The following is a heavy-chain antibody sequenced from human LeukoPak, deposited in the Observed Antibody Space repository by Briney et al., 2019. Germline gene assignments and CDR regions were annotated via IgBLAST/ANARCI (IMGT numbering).Heavy chain of an antibody. J-gene: IGHJ4*02. D-gene: IGHD3-22*01. CDR2: ISYDGSNK. CDR3: AKGAVVGVITPLYFDY. V-gene: IGHV3-30-3*01. Sequence: GGSLRLSCAASGFTFSSYAMHWVRQAPGKGLEWVAVISYDGSNKYYADSVKGRFTISKDNSKNTLYLQMNSLRAEDTAVYYCAKGAVVGVITPLYFDYWGQGTLVTVSS. CDR1: GFTFSSYA.